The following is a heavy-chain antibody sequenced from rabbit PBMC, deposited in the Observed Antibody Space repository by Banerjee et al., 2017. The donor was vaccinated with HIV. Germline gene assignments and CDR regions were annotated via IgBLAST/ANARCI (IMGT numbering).Heavy chain of an antibody. CDR2: IYTGDGST. CDR1: GFSFSSGYD. D-gene: IGHD4-2*01. V-gene: IGHV1S40*01. J-gene: IGHJ4*01. CDR3: ARDAYAGDGGVRFDL. Sequence: QSLEESGGGLVKPGASLTLTCKASGFSFSSGYDMCWVRQAPGKGLEWIGYIYTGDGSTYYATWAKGRFTISKTSSTTVTLQMTSLTAADTATYFCARDAYAGDGGVRFDLWGPGTLVTVS.